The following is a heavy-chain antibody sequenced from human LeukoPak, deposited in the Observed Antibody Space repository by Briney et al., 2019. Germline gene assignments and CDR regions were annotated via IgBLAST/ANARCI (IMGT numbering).Heavy chain of an antibody. D-gene: IGHD6-13*01. V-gene: IGHV3-7*05. Sequence: GGSLRLSCAASGFTFSTSWMSWVRQAPGKGLEWVANIKEDGSEKYYMDSVKGRFTISRDNAKNSLYLQIYSLRAEDTAVYYCAKDSKIPQQPLDYWGQGTLVTVSS. CDR1: GFTFSTSW. CDR3: AKDSKIPQQPLDY. J-gene: IGHJ4*02. CDR2: IKEDGSEK.